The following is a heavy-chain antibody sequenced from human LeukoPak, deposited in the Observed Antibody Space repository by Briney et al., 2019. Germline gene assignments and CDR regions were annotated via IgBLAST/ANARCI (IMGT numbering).Heavy chain of an antibody. CDR2: INPNSGGT. D-gene: IGHD1-26*01. Sequence: ASVKLSCKASGSTFTGYYMHWVRQAPGQGLEWMGWINPNSGGTNYAQKFQGRVTMTRDTSISTAYMELSRLRSDDTAVYYCAREPPRYRGPFDYWGQGTLVTVSS. CDR3: AREPPRYRGPFDY. V-gene: IGHV1-2*02. J-gene: IGHJ4*02. CDR1: GSTFTGYY.